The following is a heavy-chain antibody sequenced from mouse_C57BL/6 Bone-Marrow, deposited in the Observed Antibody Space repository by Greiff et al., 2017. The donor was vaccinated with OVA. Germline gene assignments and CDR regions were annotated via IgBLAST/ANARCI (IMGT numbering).Heavy chain of an antibody. J-gene: IGHJ2*01. CDR2: IDPSDSYT. CDR1: GYTFTSYW. Sequence: VQLQQSGAELVRPGTSVKLSCKASGYTFTSYWMHWVKQRPGQGLEWIGVIDPSDSYTNYNQKFKGKATLTVDTSSSTAYMQLSSLTSEDSAVYYCARGAGRPLFDYWGQGTTLTVSS. D-gene: IGHD2-12*01. CDR3: ARGAGRPLFDY. V-gene: IGHV1-59*01.